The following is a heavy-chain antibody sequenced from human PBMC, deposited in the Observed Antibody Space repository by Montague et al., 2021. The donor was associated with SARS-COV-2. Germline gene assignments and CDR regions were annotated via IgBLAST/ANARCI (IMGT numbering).Heavy chain of an antibody. Sequence: SETLSLTYAVHGGSFSTYSWNWIRQPPGKGLEWIGEIHHGGSTNYNPSLKSRVTISADMSKNQFSLKLTSVAAADTAVYYCARLGDGVVPSPILGVGPYYSYYYMDVWGKGTTVTVSS. CDR2: IHHGGST. D-gene: IGHD3-10*01. V-gene: IGHV4-34*01. CDR1: GGSFSTYS. J-gene: IGHJ6*03. CDR3: ARLGDGVVPSPILGVGPYYSYYYMDV.